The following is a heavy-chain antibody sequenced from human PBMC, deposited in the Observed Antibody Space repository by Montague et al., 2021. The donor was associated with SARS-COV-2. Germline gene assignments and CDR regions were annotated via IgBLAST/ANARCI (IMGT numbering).Heavy chain of an antibody. J-gene: IGHJ4*02. Sequence: SETLSLTCTVSCGSISGYYWSWFRQSAGKGLEWIGRIYNSGSTSYNPSLKSRVTMSVDTSKNQFSLKLSSVTAADTAVYYCVRDQGRSNWNYPDYWGQGTLVTVSS. CDR1: CGSISGYY. CDR3: VRDQGRSNWNYPDY. CDR2: IYNSGST. V-gene: IGHV4-4*07. D-gene: IGHD1-20*01.